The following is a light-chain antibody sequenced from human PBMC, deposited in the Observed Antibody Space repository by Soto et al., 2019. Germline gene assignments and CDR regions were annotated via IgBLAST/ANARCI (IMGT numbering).Light chain of an antibody. CDR1: SSDFGGYNY. V-gene: IGLV2-14*01. CDR3: SSYTSSITLVV. Sequence: SALTQPASVSGSPGQSITISCTGTSSDFGGYNYVSWYQQHPGKAPKLMIYYFSNRPSGVSNRFSGSKSGNTASLTISGIQAEDEAEYYCSSYTSSITLVVFGGGTKVTVL. CDR2: YFS. J-gene: IGLJ2*01.